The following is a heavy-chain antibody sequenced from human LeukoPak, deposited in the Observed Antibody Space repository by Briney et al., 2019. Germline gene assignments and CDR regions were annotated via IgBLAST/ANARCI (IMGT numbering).Heavy chain of an antibody. CDR1: GGSFSGYY. V-gene: IGHV4-34*01. J-gene: IGHJ4*02. CDR3: ARPGYSYDDY. D-gene: IGHD5-18*01. CDR2: INHSGST. Sequence: SETLSLTCAVYGGSFSGYYWSWIRQPPGKGLEWIGEINHSGSTNYNPSLKSRVTISVDTSKNQLSLKLSSVTAADTAVYYCARPGYSYDDYWGQGTLVTVSS.